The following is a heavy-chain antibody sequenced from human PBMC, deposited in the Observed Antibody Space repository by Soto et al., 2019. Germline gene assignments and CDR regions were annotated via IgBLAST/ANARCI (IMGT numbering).Heavy chain of an antibody. CDR1: GFSLSNARMG. Sequence: SGPPLVNPTETLTLTCTVSGFSLSNARMGVSWIRQPPGNALEWLAHIFSNDEKSYSTSLKSRLTIYKDTSKSQVVLTMTNMDPVDTATYYCASPSQARRGPDAFDSWGQGTMVTVSS. J-gene: IGHJ3*02. V-gene: IGHV2-26*01. D-gene: IGHD6-6*01. CDR3: ASPSQARRGPDAFDS. CDR2: IFSNDEK.